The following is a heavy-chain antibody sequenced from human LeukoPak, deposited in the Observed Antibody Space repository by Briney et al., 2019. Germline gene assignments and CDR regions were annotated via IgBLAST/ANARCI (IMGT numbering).Heavy chain of an antibody. V-gene: IGHV3-74*01. J-gene: IGHJ4*02. Sequence: GGSLRLSCAASGFTFSSYWMHWVRQAPGKGLVWVSRINSDGSSTSDADSVKGRFTIARDNSKNTLYLQMNSLRAEDTAVYYCASAYYSDTRGFDYWGQGTLVTVSS. CDR1: GFTFSSYW. CDR2: INSDGSST. D-gene: IGHD3-22*01. CDR3: ASAYYSDTRGFDY.